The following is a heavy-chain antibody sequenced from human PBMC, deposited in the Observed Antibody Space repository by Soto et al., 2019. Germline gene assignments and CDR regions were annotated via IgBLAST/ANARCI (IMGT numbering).Heavy chain of an antibody. Sequence: QVQLQQWGAGLLKPSETLSLTCAVYGGSFSGYYWSWIRQPPGKGLEWIGEIIHSGSTNYNPSLESRVTISIAKSKNQFSLKVSSVTAADTAVYFCARVGGYSYHLYGMDVWGHGTTVTVSS. V-gene: IGHV4-34*12. CDR2: IIHSGST. J-gene: IGHJ6*02. CDR3: ARVGGYSYHLYGMDV. CDR1: GGSFSGYY. D-gene: IGHD5-18*01.